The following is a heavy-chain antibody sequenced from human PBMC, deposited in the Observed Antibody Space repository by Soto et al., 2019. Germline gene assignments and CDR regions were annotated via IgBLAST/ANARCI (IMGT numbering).Heavy chain of an antibody. D-gene: IGHD1-26*01. J-gene: IGHJ6*02. V-gene: IGHV1-69*13. CDR2: IIPIFGTA. CDR3: ARVYSGSFSSLTPVYYYYGMDV. Sequence: SVKVSCKASGGTFSSYAISWVRQAPGQGLEWMGGIIPIFGTANYAQKFQGRVTITADESTSTAYMELSSLRSEDTAVYYCARVYSGSFSSLTPVYYYYGMDVWGQGTTVTVSS. CDR1: GGTFSSYA.